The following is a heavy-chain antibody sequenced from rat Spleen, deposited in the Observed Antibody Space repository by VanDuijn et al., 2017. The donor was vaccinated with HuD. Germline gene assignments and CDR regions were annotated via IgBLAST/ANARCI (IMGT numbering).Heavy chain of an antibody. D-gene: IGHD1-9*01. CDR1: GFTFSTAW. V-gene: IGHV6-6*01. CDR2: IKAKSNNYAT. CDR3: ARHEYYGYTSGY. Sequence: EVQVLESGGGLVQPGNSLKLSCATSGFTFSTAWMYWYRQFPEKRLEWVARIKAKSNNYATDYTESVKGRFTISRDDSKSSIYLQMNNLKEEDTATYYCARHEYYGYTSGYWGQGVMVTVSS. J-gene: IGHJ2*01.